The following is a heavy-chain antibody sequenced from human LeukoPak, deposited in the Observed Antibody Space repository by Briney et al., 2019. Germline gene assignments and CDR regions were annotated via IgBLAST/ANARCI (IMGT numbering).Heavy chain of an antibody. D-gene: IGHD6-25*01. J-gene: IGHJ4*02. CDR2: ISAYNGNT. CDR3: TRGVALATAYYFDS. V-gene: IGHV1-18*01. Sequence: ASVKVSCKASGYTFTSYGISWVRQAPGQGLEWMGWISAYNGNTNYAQKLQGRITVTTETSTGTVSMELRSLKPDDTAIYYCTRGVALATAYYFDSWGRGTQVTVAS. CDR1: GYTFTSYG.